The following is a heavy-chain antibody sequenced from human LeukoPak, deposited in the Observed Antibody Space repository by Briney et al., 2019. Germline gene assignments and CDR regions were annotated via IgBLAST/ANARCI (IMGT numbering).Heavy chain of an antibody. CDR3: ASGASWLQVDY. CDR1: GFTFTSYW. CDR2: ISYDGSNK. V-gene: IGHV3-30*03. J-gene: IGHJ4*02. D-gene: IGHD5-24*01. Sequence: GGSLRLSCAASGFTFTSYWMSWVRQAPGKGLEWVAVISYDGSNKYYADSVKGRFTISRDNSKNTLYLQMNSLRAEDTAVYYCASGASWLQVDYWGQGTLVTVSS.